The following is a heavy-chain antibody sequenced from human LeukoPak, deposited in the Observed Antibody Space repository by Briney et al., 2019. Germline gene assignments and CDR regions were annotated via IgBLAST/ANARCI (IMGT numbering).Heavy chain of an antibody. J-gene: IGHJ3*02. D-gene: IGHD3-22*01. CDR2: IYYSGST. Sequence: SETLSLTCTVSGDPISVYYWSWIRQPPGKGLEWIGNIYYSGSTNYNPSLKSRVAISVDTSKNQFSLKLSSVTAADTAVYYCARDHYYDSSGYYRPFDIWGQGTMVTVSS. V-gene: IGHV4-59*01. CDR3: ARDHYYDSSGYYRPFDI. CDR1: GDPISVYY.